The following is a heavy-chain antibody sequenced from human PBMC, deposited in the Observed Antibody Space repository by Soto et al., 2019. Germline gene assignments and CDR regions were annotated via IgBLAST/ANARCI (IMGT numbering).Heavy chain of an antibody. Sequence: QVQLVQSGAEVEKPGASVSVSCRASGYTFISYYIHWVRQAPGHGLEWMGWINTQNGVRKYAQKFQDRVIMTRDASSNTAYMQLTSVTSDDTAIYYCARGSGSSWYDVWGQGTLVTVSS. CDR1: GYTFISYY. D-gene: IGHD3-22*01. CDR3: ARGSGSSWYDV. CDR2: INTQNGVR. V-gene: IGHV1-2*02. J-gene: IGHJ5*02.